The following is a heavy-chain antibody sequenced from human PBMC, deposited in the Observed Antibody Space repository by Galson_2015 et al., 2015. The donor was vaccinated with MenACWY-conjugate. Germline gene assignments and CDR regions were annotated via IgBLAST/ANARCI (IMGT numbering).Heavy chain of an antibody. V-gene: IGHV4-31*02. Sequence: STYYNPSLKSRVTISVDTSKNQFSLKLSSVTAADTAVYYCARGSKPPMVRGVSYFDYWGQGTLVTVSS. D-gene: IGHD3-10*01. J-gene: IGHJ4*02. CDR2: ST. CDR3: ARGSKPPMVRGVSYFDY.